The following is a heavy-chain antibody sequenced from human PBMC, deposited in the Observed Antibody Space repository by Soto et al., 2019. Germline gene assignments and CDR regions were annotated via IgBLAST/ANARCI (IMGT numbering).Heavy chain of an antibody. D-gene: IGHD6-6*01. CDR2: ISSSSSYI. CDR3: ARAHQYSSSPLDY. V-gene: IGHV3-21*01. Sequence: KPGGSLRLSCAASGFTFSSYSMNWVRQAPGKGLEWVSSISSSSSYIYYADSVKGRFTISRDNAKNSLYLQMNSLRAEDTAVYYCARAHQYSSSPLDYWGQGTLVTVSS. CDR1: GFTFSSYS. J-gene: IGHJ4*02.